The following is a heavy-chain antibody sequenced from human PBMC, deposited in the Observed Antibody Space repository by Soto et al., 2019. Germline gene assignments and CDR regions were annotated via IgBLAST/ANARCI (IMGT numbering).Heavy chain of an antibody. Sequence: QVQLQESGPGLVQPSQTLSLTCTVSGGSINSGGYYWSWIRQHPGKGLAWIGFIYYSGSTHYNPSLKSRVTISEDTSKNQFSLRLTSVTAADTAVYYCSRETRREKGRYDAFDIWGQGTTVSVSS. CDR2: IYYSGST. CDR3: SRETRREKGRYDAFDI. J-gene: IGHJ3*02. D-gene: IGHD3-16*02. CDR1: GGSINSGGYY. V-gene: IGHV4-31*03.